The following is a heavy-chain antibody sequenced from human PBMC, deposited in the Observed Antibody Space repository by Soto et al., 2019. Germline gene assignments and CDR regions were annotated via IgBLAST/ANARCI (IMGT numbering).Heavy chain of an antibody. V-gene: IGHV3-23*01. Sequence: GGSLRLSCAASGFPFNTYAMNWVRQAPGKGLEWVSVISGSGDDTYYADTVKGRFTISRDNSKNSVFLQMSSLRADDTAVYYCARDQLRPGILYSLGVLLPEYGLWGQGTLVTVSS. CDR3: ARDQLRPGILYSLGVLLPEYGL. CDR2: ISGSGDDT. D-gene: IGHD3-22*01. J-gene: IGHJ4*02. CDR1: GFPFNTYA.